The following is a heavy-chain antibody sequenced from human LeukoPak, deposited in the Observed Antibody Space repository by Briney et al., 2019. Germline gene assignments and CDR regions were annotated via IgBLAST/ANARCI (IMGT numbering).Heavy chain of an antibody. CDR3: ARDGVRRYCSGGSCYLSLDY. Sequence: SVKVSCKASGGTFSSYAISWVRQAPGQGLEWMGGISPIFGTANYAQKFQGRVTITTDESTSTAYMELSSLRSEDTAVYYCARDGVRRYCSGGSCYLSLDYWGQGTLVTASS. CDR2: ISPIFGTA. D-gene: IGHD2-15*01. CDR1: GGTFSSYA. V-gene: IGHV1-69*05. J-gene: IGHJ4*02.